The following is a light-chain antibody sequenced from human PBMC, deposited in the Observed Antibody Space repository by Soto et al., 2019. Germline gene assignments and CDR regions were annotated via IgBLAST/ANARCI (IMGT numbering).Light chain of an antibody. Sequence: EIALTQSPGTLSLSTGERATLSCRASQTLSNSFIAWYQHKPGQAPRLLVYDTSTRATGIPDRYSGSGSGTDFTLTISRLEPEDFAVFFCQQYGTSEIIFGQGTRLE. CDR2: DTS. V-gene: IGKV3-20*01. CDR3: QQYGTSEII. CDR1: QTLSNSF. J-gene: IGKJ5*01.